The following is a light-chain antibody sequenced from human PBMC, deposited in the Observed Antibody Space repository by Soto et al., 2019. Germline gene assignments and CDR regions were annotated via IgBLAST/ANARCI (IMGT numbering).Light chain of an antibody. Sequence: QSALTQPASVSGSPGQSITISCTGTSSNVGGYNYVSWYQQHPGKAPKLMIYEVSNRPSGVSNRFSGSKSGNAASLTISGLHAEDDADYYCSSYTSSSTYVFGAGTKLTVL. CDR1: SSNVGGYNY. J-gene: IGLJ1*01. CDR3: SSYTSSSTYV. V-gene: IGLV2-14*01. CDR2: EVS.